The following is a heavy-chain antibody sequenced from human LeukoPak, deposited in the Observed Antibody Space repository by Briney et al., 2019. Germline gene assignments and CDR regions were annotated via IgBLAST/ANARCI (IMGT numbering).Heavy chain of an antibody. V-gene: IGHV3-7*03. D-gene: IGHD3-3*02. Sequence: GGSLRLSCAASGFTFSGYWMNWVRQAPGKGLEWVANIKKEGSEKYYVDSVKGRFTISRDNAKNSLYLQMNSLRADDTAVYYCARDSTGYWYFDLWGRGTLVSVSS. CDR3: ARDSTGYWYFDL. CDR2: IKKEGSEK. J-gene: IGHJ2*01. CDR1: GFTFSGYW.